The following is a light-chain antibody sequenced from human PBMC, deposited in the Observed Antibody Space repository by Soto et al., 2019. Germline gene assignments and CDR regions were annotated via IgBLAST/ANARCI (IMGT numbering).Light chain of an antibody. J-gene: IGKJ4*01. Sequence: DIQLTQSPSFLSASVGDRVTITCRASQGIRTYLAWYQQKPGKVPNLLVYAASTLQSGVPSRFSSSGSGTEFTLTISSLQPEDFAYNYCQHLNNYPLTYGGGTKTEI. CDR1: QGIRTY. CDR3: QHLNNYPLT. CDR2: AAS. V-gene: IGKV1-9*01.